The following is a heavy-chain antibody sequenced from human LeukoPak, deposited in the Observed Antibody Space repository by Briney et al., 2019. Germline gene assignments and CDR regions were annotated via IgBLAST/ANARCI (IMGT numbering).Heavy chain of an antibody. Sequence: GGSLRLSCAASGFTFSSYAMSWVRQAPGKGLEWVSAISGSGGSTYYADSVKGRFTISRDNSKNTLYLQMNSLRAEDTAVYYCANPYYYDSSGSYFEYWGQGTLVTVSS. CDR1: GFTFSSYA. D-gene: IGHD3-22*01. CDR2: ISGSGGST. J-gene: IGHJ4*02. CDR3: ANPYYYDSSGSYFEY. V-gene: IGHV3-23*01.